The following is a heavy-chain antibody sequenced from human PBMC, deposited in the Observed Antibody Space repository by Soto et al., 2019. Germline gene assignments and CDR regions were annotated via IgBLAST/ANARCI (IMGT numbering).Heavy chain of an antibody. D-gene: IGHD4-17*01. CDR3: ARLPKGTTVTS. CDR1: GFSFSNYS. CDR2: ITSTRGTI. Sequence: EVQLVESGGGRVQPGGSLRLSCAASGFSFSNYSMNWVRQAPGKGLEWVSYITSTRGTIYYADSVKGRFTTSRDNAKNSLYRQMNSLGDEDTAVYYCARLPKGTTVTSWGRGTLVTVSS. V-gene: IGHV3-48*02. J-gene: IGHJ4*02.